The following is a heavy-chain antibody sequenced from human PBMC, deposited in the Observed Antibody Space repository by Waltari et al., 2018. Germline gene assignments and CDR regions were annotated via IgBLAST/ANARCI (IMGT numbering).Heavy chain of an antibody. V-gene: IGHV4-34*01. CDR1: GGSFSGYS. D-gene: IGHD1-26*01. CDR2: ITHSGTT. J-gene: IGHJ4*02. CDR3: ATTQPDSGTYFPPDY. Sequence: QVQLQKWGAGLLKPSETLSLTCAVYGGSFSGYSWSWIRKPPGKGLEWIGEITHSGTTNYNPSLKSRVTISVDMSKNQFSLKLISVTAADTAVYYCATTQPDSGTYFPPDYWGQGTLVTVSS.